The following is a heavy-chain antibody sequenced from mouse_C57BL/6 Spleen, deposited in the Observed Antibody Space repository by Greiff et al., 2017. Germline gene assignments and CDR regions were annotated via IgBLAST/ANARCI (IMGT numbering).Heavy chain of an antibody. J-gene: IGHJ1*03. CDR3: TRDYGSSPRYFDV. CDR2: IYPGNSDT. D-gene: IGHD1-1*01. Sequence: EVQRVESGTVLARPGASVKMSCKTSGYTFTSYWMHWVKQRPGQGLEWIGAIYPGNSDTSYNQKFKGKAKLTAVTSASTAYMELSSLTNEDSAVYYCTRDYGSSPRYFDVWGTGTTVTVSS. CDR1: GYTFTSYW. V-gene: IGHV1-5*01.